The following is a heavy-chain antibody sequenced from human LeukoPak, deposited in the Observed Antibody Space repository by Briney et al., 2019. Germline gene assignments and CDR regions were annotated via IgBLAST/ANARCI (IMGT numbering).Heavy chain of an antibody. CDR1: GFTFSTYW. Sequence: GGSLRLSCAASGFTFSTYWMTWVRQAPGKGLEWVANIKTDGSHTYYLDSVKGRFTISRDNAKNFLFLQLGSLRADDTGVYYCARASMGGRDYHLDSWGQGTLVTVSS. D-gene: IGHD4/OR15-4a*01. CDR2: IKTDGSHT. J-gene: IGHJ4*02. CDR3: ARASMGGRDYHLDS. V-gene: IGHV3-7*01.